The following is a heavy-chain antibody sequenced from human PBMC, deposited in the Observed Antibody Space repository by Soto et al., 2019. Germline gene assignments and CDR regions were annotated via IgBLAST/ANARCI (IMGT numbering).Heavy chain of an antibody. CDR2: ISYDGSNK. CDR3: ARGEDLKYYYDSSATAFDI. V-gene: IGHV3-30-3*01. D-gene: IGHD3-22*01. CDR1: GFTFSSYA. Sequence: PGGSLRLSCAASGFTFSSYAMHWVRQAPGKGLEWVAVISYDGSNKYYADSVKGRFTISRDNSKNTLYLQMNSLRAEDTAVYYCARGEDLKYYYDSSATAFDIWGQGTMVTVSS. J-gene: IGHJ3*02.